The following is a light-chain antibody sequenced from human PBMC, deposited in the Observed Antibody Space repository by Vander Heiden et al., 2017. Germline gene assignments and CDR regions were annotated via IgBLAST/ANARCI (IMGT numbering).Light chain of an antibody. CDR3: GTWDSSLNTAI. CDR1: NSNIGRNY. V-gene: IGLV1-51*02. CDR2: END. J-gene: IGLJ1*01. Sequence: QSVLTQPPSVSAAPGQKVTISCSGSNSNIGRNYVSWYQQLPGTAPKLLIYENDLRPSGIPDRFSGSKFGTSATLGITALLTGDEADYYCGTWDSSLNTAIFGPGTKVSVL.